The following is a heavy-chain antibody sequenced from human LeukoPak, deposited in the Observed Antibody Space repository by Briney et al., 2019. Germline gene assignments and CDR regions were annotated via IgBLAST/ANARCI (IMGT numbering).Heavy chain of an antibody. CDR1: GGSISSSGYY. D-gene: IGHD1-26*01. CDR2: IYYSGST. J-gene: IGHJ4*02. V-gene: IGHV4-39*01. Sequence: KPSETLSLTCTVSGGSISSSGYYWGWIRQPPEKGLEWIGNIYYSGSTDYNPSLKSRVTISIDTSKNQFSLKLTSVTAADTAVYYCARHSGSYSPPPDYWGQGTLVTVSS. CDR3: ARHSGSYSPPPDY.